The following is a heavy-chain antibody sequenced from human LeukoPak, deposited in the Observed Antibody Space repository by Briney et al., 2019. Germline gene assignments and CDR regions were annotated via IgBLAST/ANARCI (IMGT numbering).Heavy chain of an antibody. Sequence: GGSLRLSCAASGFTFSSYAMSWVRQAPGKGPEWVSAISGSGGSTYYADSVKGRFTISRDNSKNTLYLQMNSLRAEDTAVYYCAKGKAYCGGDCYSGWGGFDYWGQGTLVTVSS. J-gene: IGHJ4*02. V-gene: IGHV3-23*01. CDR1: GFTFSSYA. CDR2: ISGSGGST. CDR3: AKGKAYCGGDCYSGWGGFDY. D-gene: IGHD2-21*01.